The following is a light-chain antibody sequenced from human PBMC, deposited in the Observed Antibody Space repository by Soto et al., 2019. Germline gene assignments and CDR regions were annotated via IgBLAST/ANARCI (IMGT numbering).Light chain of an antibody. Sequence: EIVLTQSPGTLSLSPGERVTLSCRASQSVSSTYLAWYQQKLGQAPRLLIYGASRMATGIPDRFSGSGSGTDFTLTISRLEPEDFAVYYCQHYGSSLTFGGGTTVEI. V-gene: IGKV3-20*01. CDR3: QHYGSSLT. CDR1: QSVSSTY. CDR2: GAS. J-gene: IGKJ4*01.